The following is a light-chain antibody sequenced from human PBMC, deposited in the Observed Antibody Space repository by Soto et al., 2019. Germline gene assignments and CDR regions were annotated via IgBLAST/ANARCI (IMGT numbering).Light chain of an antibody. Sequence: QSVLSQPPSASGTPGQRVTISCSGSSSNIGRNYVYWYQQVPGTAPKLLIFRNNQRPSGVPDRFSGSKSGTSASLAISGLRSEDEADYFCAAWDYSLSGYWVFGRGTKLTVL. CDR1: SSNIGRNY. J-gene: IGLJ3*02. CDR3: AAWDYSLSGYWV. CDR2: RNN. V-gene: IGLV1-47*01.